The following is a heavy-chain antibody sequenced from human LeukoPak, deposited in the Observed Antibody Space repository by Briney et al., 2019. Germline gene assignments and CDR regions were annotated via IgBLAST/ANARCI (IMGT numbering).Heavy chain of an antibody. D-gene: IGHD3-10*01. Sequence: ASVKVSCKASGGTFSSYAISWVRQAPGQGLEWMGGIIPIFGTANYAQKFQGRVTITADESTSTAYMELSSLRSEDTAVYYCAREGKNQAYYFDYWGQGTLVTVSS. CDR2: IIPIFGTA. V-gene: IGHV1-69*13. J-gene: IGHJ4*02. CDR1: GGTFSSYA. CDR3: AREGKNQAYYFDY.